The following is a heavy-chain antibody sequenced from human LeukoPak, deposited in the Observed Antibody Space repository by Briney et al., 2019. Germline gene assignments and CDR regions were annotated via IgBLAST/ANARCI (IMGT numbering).Heavy chain of an antibody. CDR3: ARRTAVAPAYHLGN. Sequence: SETLSLTCTVSGGSISGYYWTWIRQPPGKGLEWIGYIYHSGSTNYNPSLKSRVTISLDTSKNQFSLKLTSVTAADTAVYYCARRTAVAPAYHLGNWGQGILVTVSS. CDR1: GGSISGYY. J-gene: IGHJ4*02. D-gene: IGHD5-18*01. CDR2: IYHSGST. V-gene: IGHV4-59*08.